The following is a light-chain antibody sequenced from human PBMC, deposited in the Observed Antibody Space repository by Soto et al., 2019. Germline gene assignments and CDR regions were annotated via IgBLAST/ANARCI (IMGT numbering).Light chain of an antibody. V-gene: IGKV3-15*01. Sequence: EIVMTQSPAALSVSPGERATLTCRASQSVGKKLAWYQQKPGQAPRLLISEASTRATGIAARFSGSGSGTEFPLTISSLQSGDFAVYYCQHYTDRPFVLGGGTKWE. CDR1: QSVGKK. CDR2: EAS. J-gene: IGKJ4*01. CDR3: QHYTDRPFV.